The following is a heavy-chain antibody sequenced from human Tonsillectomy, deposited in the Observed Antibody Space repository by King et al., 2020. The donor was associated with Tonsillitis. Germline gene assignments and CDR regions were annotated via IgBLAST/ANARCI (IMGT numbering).Heavy chain of an antibody. D-gene: IGHD4-17*01. V-gene: IGHV4-39*01. J-gene: IGHJ4*02. CDR1: GGSISSSRHY. Sequence: QLQESGPGLVKPSETLSLTCTVSGGSISSSRHYWGWIRQPPGEGLEWIESIFYSGYTYHKPSLKSRVTISVDTSKNQFSLMLSSVNAADTAVYYCASITWIGDYGMSYYLDYWGQGSLVTVSS. CDR3: ASITWIGDYGMSYYLDY. CDR2: IFYSGYT.